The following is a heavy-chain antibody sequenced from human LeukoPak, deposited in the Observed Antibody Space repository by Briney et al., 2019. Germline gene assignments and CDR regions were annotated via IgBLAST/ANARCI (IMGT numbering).Heavy chain of an antibody. CDR1: GFTVSSNY. CDR3: ARTPNDAFDI. CDR2: ICSGGST. V-gene: IGHV3-53*01. J-gene: IGHJ3*02. Sequence: PGGSLRLSCAASGFTVSSNYMSWVRQAPGKGLEWVSVICSGGSTYYADSVKGRFTISRDNSKNTLYLQMNSLRAEDTAVYYCARTPNDAFDIWGQGTMVTASS.